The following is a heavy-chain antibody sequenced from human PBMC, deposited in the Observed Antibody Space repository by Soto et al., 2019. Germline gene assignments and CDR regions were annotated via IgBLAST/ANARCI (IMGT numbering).Heavy chain of an antibody. D-gene: IGHD2-21*02. CDR2: IYWDDDK. Sequence: QITLKESGPTLVKPTQTLTLTCTFSGFSFSAAGMGVGWIRQPPGKALEWLALIYWDDDKRFSPSLRSRLTIAKESSKNQVVLTMTTIDPVDTATYYCVHSRCGGDCLQSYSSHYYYGMAVWGQGTTVTVSS. J-gene: IGHJ6*02. CDR1: GFSFSAAGMG. CDR3: VHSRCGGDCLQSYSSHYYYGMAV. V-gene: IGHV2-5*02.